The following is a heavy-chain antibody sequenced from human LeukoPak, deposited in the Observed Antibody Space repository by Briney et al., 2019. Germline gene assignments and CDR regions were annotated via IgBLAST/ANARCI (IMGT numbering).Heavy chain of an antibody. V-gene: IGHV3-21*01. D-gene: IGHD1-26*01. CDR3: ARATWDPNYYYYMDV. J-gene: IGHJ6*03. Sequence: GGSLRLSCAASGFTFSSYTMKWVRQAPGKGLEWVSSISSSSSYIYYADSVKGRFTISRDNAKNSLYLQMNSLRAEDTAVYFCARATWDPNYYYYMDVWGKGTTVTVSS. CDR2: ISSSSSYI. CDR1: GFTFSSYT.